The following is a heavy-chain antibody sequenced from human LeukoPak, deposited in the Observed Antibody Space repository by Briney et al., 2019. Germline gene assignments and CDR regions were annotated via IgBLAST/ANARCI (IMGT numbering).Heavy chain of an antibody. V-gene: IGHV1-46*01. CDR3: ARGCSGGSCYSGTVDY. Sequence: GASVKVSCKASGYTFTSYYMHWVRQAPGQGLEWMGIINPSGGSTSCAQKFQGRVTMTRDTSTSTVYMELSSLRSEDTAVYYCARGCSGGSCYSGTVDYWGQGTLVTVSS. J-gene: IGHJ4*02. CDR1: GYTFTSYY. CDR2: INPSGGST. D-gene: IGHD2-15*01.